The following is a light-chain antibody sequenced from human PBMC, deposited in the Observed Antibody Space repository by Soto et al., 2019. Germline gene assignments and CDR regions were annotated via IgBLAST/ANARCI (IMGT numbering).Light chain of an antibody. CDR2: GAS. J-gene: IGKJ2*01. CDR1: QSVTSSY. CDR3: LQYGMSPPSFT. V-gene: IGKV3-20*01. Sequence: EIVLTQSPGTLSLSPGEIATLSCRASQSVTSSYLARYHQKPGQAPRLLIYGASNRATGIPDRFSGSGSGTDFTLTISRLEPEDFAVYYCLQYGMSPPSFTVGQGTKLEIK.